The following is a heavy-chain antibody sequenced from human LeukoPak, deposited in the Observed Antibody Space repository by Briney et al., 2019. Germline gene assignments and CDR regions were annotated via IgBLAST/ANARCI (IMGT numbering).Heavy chain of an antibody. V-gene: IGHV1-69*02. Sequence: SVKVSCKASGGTFSSYTISWVRQAPGQGLEWMGRIIPILGIANYAQRFQGRVTITADKSTSTAYMELSSLRSEDTAVYYCARALGYDPPAYWGQGTLSPSPQ. J-gene: IGHJ4*02. CDR3: ARALGYDPPAY. CDR2: IIPILGIA. D-gene: IGHD5-12*01. CDR1: GGTFSSYT.